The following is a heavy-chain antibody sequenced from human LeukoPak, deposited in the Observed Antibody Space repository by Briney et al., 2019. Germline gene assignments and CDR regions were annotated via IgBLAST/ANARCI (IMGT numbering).Heavy chain of an antibody. J-gene: IGHJ4*02. V-gene: IGHV3-23*01. CDR1: GFTFSSYA. CDR2: ITGSGGSA. D-gene: IGHD4-17*01. CDR3: AKHISDYGDLYEY. Sequence: GGSLRLSCVASGFTFSSYAMTWVRQAPGKGLEWVSVITGSGGSAYYADSVRGRFTISRDNSKNTLYLQMNSLRAEDTAVYYCAKHISDYGDLYEYWGQGTVVTVSS.